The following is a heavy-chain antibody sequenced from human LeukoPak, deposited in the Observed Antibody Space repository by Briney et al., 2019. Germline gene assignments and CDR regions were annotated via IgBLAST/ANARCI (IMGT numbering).Heavy chain of an antibody. J-gene: IGHJ4*02. CDR2: IWNDGSNK. CDR1: GFTFSSYG. D-gene: IGHD2-2*01. V-gene: IGHV3-33*08. CDR3: ATRSPALDY. Sequence: GGSLRLSCAASGFTFSSYGMHWVRQAPGKGLEWVAVIWNDGSNKYYADSVKGRFTISRDSSKNTVYLQMNSLRAEDTAVYYCATRSPALDYWGQGTLVTVSS.